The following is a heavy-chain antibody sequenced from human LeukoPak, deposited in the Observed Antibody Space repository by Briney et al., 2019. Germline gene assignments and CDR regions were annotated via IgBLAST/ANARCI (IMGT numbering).Heavy chain of an antibody. CDR2: ISGSGGST. Sequence: RGSPRLSCAASGFTLSSYAMSWVRQDPGERLEWVSAISGSGGSTYHPDSVKGRFPISRDNSKNTLYLQTNSLRAEDTAVYYCAKTDSSSWYVFNWFDAWGQGTLVTVSS. J-gene: IGHJ5*02. CDR3: AKTDSSSWYVFNWFDA. CDR1: GFTLSSYA. D-gene: IGHD6-13*01. V-gene: IGHV3-23*01.